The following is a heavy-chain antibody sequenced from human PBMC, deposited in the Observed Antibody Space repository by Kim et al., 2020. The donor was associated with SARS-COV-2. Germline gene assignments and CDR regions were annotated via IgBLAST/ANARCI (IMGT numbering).Heavy chain of an antibody. Sequence: SETLSLTWTVSGGSISSHYWSWIRQPPGKGLEWIGYISYTGSTNYNPSLKSRVTISVDTSKNQFSLKLSSVTAADTAVYYCARANYYDSSGYPNPNFDY. V-gene: IGHV4-59*11. J-gene: IGHJ4*01. D-gene: IGHD3-22*01. CDR3: ARANYYDSSGYPNPNFDY. CDR1: GGSISSHY. CDR2: ISYTGST.